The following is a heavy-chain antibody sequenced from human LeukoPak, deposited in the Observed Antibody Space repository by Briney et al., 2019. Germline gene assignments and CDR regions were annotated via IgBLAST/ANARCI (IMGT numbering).Heavy chain of an antibody. Sequence: ASVKVSCKTSGGTFSSYAIHWVRQAPGQGLEWMGGIIPISATVNYAQKFQGRVAITADGSTTTAYVELSSLRSDDTAVYFCARIVLGAFNWFDPWGQGTLVTVSS. J-gene: IGHJ5*02. CDR2: IIPISATV. CDR3: ARIVLGAFNWFDP. D-gene: IGHD1-26*01. CDR1: GGTFSSYA. V-gene: IGHV1-69*01.